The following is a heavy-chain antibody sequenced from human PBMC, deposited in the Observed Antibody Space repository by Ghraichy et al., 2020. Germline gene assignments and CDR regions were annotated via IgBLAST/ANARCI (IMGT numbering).Heavy chain of an antibody. V-gene: IGHV3-23*01. D-gene: IGHD3-10*01. J-gene: IGHJ6*02. Sequence: GGSLRLSCTASGFTFSSYAMTWVRQAPGKGLEWVSTITDGGGGTYYADSVRGRFTISRDNTKNTLYLQMNTLSAEDTAVYYCARDLHASMVRGIITRKVITFVYQMNVWGQGTTVTVSS. CDR3: ARDLHASMVRGIITRKVITFVYQMNV. CDR2: ITDGGGGT. CDR1: GFTFSSYA.